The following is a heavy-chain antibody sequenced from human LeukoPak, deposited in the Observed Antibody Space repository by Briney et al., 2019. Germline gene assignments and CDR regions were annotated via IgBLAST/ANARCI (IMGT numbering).Heavy chain of an antibody. D-gene: IGHD3-10*01. CDR2: TRNKANSYTT. V-gene: IGHV3-72*01. CDR1: GFTFSDHY. Sequence: GGSLRLSCAASGFTFSDHYMDWVRQAPGKGLEWVGRTRNKANSYTTEYAASVKGRFTISRDDSKNSLYLQMNSLKTEDTAVYYCARDHRPYYGSGRGNWFDPWGQGTLVTVSS. J-gene: IGHJ5*02. CDR3: ARDHRPYYGSGRGNWFDP.